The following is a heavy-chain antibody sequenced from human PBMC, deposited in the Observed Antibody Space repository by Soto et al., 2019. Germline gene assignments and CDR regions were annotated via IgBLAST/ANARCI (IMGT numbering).Heavy chain of an antibody. Sequence: SETLSLTCTVSGGSISSYYWSWIRQPPGKGLEWIGYIYYSGSTTYNPSLKSRVTISVDTSKHQSSLTLSSVTAADTAVYYCARLYQGRTGSYYNVAYYYYYMDVWGKGTTVTVSS. D-gene: IGHD3-10*01. CDR3: ARLYQGRTGSYYNVAYYYYYMDV. CDR1: GGSISSYY. V-gene: IGHV4-59*08. CDR2: IYYSGST. J-gene: IGHJ6*03.